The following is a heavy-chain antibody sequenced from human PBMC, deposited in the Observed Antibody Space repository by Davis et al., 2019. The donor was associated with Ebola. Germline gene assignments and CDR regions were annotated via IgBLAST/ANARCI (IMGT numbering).Heavy chain of an antibody. CDR2: IIPIFGTS. Sequence: AASVKVSCKASGGAFSNYGISWLRQAPGQGLEWMGGIIPIFGTSNPARKFQGRVTMTRDTSTSTVYMELSSLRSGDTAVYYCARGGYAGMDVWGQGTTVTVSS. D-gene: IGHD5-18*01. J-gene: IGHJ6*02. CDR1: GGAFSNYG. CDR3: ARGGYAGMDV. V-gene: IGHV1-69*05.